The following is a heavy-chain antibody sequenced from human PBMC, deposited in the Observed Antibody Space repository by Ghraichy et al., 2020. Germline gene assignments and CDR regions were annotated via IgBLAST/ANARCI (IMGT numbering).Heavy chain of an antibody. V-gene: IGHV4-34*01. Sequence: SETLSLTCAVYGGSFSGYYWSWIRQPPGKGLEWIGEINHSGSTNYNPSLKSRVTISVDTSKNQFSLKLSSVTAADTAVYYCARRRGLYYYGSGSLSLASGYGMDVWGQGTTVTVSS. CDR1: GGSFSGYY. D-gene: IGHD3-10*01. CDR2: INHSGST. J-gene: IGHJ6*02. CDR3: ARRRGLYYYGSGSLSLASGYGMDV.